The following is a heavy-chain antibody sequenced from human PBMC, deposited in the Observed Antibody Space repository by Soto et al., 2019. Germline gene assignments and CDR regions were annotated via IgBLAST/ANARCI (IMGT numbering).Heavy chain of an antibody. J-gene: IGHJ6*02. CDR3: ARRGPRHYDSLTGYLGYYYYGMDV. CDR2: IYYSGST. V-gene: IGHV4-39*01. Sequence: PTETLSLTCTVSGGSISSSSYYWGWIRQPPGKGLEWIGSIYYSGSTYYNPSLKSRVTISVDTSKNQFSLKLSSVTAADTAVYYCARRGPRHYDSLTGYLGYYYYGMDVWGQGTTVT. D-gene: IGHD3-9*01. CDR1: GGSISSSSYY.